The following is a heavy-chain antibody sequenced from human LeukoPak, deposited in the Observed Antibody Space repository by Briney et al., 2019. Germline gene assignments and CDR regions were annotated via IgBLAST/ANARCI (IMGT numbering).Heavy chain of an antibody. CDR3: AKDIIGGSDSSSWYPTFDY. Sequence: GGSLRLSCAVSAFTFSDNYMTWIRQAPGKGLESVSYISPSGTDISYADSVKGRFTISRDNAKNSLYLQMNSLRAEDTALYYCAKDIIGGSDSSSWYPTFDYWGQGTLVTVSS. D-gene: IGHD6-13*01. J-gene: IGHJ4*02. V-gene: IGHV3-11*01. CDR1: AFTFSDNY. CDR2: ISPSGTDI.